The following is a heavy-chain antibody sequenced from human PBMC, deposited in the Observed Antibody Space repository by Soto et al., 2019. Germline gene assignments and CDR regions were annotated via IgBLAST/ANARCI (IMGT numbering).Heavy chain of an antibody. CDR1: GFTFSNYW. V-gene: IGHV3-74*01. CDR2: VNMDGSTT. Sequence: EVQLVESGGGLVQPGGALRLSCAASGFTFSNYWMYWVRQAPGKGLVWVSRVNMDGSTTNYADSVKGRFTISRDNAKNTMFLQLNSLRAEDTAVYYCVRSRLYGSGRDYLDYWGQGTLVSVSS. J-gene: IGHJ4*02. D-gene: IGHD3-10*01. CDR3: VRSRLYGSGRDYLDY.